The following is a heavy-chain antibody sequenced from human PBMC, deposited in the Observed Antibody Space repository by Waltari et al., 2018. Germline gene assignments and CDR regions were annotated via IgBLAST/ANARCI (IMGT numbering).Heavy chain of an antibody. CDR2: IYHSGDT. CDR3: ARELVDSRGDYGWFDP. Sequence: QLQLQESGSGLVKPSQTLSLTCAVSGGSISSGGYSWSWIRQPPGKGLEWIGYIYHSGDTYYNPSPKSRVTRSVDRSKNQFSLKLSSATAADTAVYYCARELVDSRGDYGWFDPWSQGTLGTVSS. D-gene: IGHD3-22*01. J-gene: IGHJ5*02. V-gene: IGHV4-30-2*01. CDR1: GGSISSGGYS.